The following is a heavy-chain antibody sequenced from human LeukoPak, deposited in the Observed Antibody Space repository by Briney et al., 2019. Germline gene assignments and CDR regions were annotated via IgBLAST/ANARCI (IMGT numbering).Heavy chain of an antibody. CDR3: ARDPYDFWSGYYFDY. J-gene: IGHJ4*02. Sequence: GASVKVSCKASGYTFTGYYMHWVRQAPGQGLEWMGRINPNSGGTNYAQKFQGRVTMTRDTSISTAYMELSRLRSDDTAVYYYARDPYDFWSGYYFDYWGQGTLVTVSS. CDR1: GYTFTGYY. V-gene: IGHV1-2*06. CDR2: INPNSGGT. D-gene: IGHD3-3*01.